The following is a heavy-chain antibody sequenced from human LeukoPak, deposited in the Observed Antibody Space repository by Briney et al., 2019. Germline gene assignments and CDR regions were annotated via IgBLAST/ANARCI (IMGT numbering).Heavy chain of an antibody. CDR2: LSWNSASI. J-gene: IGHJ4*02. CDR1: GFTFRDYA. D-gene: IGHD6-13*01. V-gene: IGHV3-9*01. Sequence: GRSLSLSCAASGFTFRDYAMLWVRQAPGKGLEWVSGLSWNSASIAYADSVKGRFTISRDNAKNSLYLQMNSLRAEDTALYYCAKSLDSSSWYSFDYWGQGTLVTVSS. CDR3: AKSLDSSSWYSFDY.